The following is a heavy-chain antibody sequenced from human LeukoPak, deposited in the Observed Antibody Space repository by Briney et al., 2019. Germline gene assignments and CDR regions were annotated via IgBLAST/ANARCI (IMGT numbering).Heavy chain of an antibody. V-gene: IGHV4-34*01. CDR2: INHSGST. D-gene: IGHD4-17*01. CDR3: AREVTTVTTQRRSDY. J-gene: IGHJ4*02. CDR1: GGSFSGYY. Sequence: SETLSLTCAVYGGSFSGYYWSWIRQPPGKGLEWIGEINHSGSTNYNPSLKSRVTISVDTSKNQFSLKLSSVTAADTAVYYCAREVTTVTTQRRSDYWGQGTLVTVSS.